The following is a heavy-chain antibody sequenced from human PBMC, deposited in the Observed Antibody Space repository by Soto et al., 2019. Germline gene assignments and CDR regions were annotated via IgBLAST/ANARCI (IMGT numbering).Heavy chain of an antibody. J-gene: IGHJ6*02. CDR1: GGSISSYY. V-gene: IGHV4-59*01. CDR2: IYYSGST. Sequence: LSLTCTISGGSISSYYWSWIRQPPEKGLEWIGYIYYSGSTNYNPSLKSRVTISVDTSKNQFSLKLSSVTAADTAVYYCARVPAAAPYYYGMDVWGQGTTVTVSS. CDR3: ARVPAAAPYYYGMDV. D-gene: IGHD6-13*01.